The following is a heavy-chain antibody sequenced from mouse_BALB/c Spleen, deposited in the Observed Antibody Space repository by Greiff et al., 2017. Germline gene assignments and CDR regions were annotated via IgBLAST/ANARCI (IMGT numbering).Heavy chain of an antibody. J-gene: IGHJ3*01. Sequence: EVQLQESGPGLVKPSQSLSLTCSVTGYSITSGYYWNWIRQFPGNKLEWMGYISYDGSNNYNPSLKNRISITRDTSKNQFFLKLNSVTTEDTATYYCASYYYGSSWSFAYWGQGTLVTVSA. V-gene: IGHV3-6*02. CDR1: GYSITSGYY. D-gene: IGHD1-1*01. CDR3: ASYYYGSSWSFAY. CDR2: ISYDGSN.